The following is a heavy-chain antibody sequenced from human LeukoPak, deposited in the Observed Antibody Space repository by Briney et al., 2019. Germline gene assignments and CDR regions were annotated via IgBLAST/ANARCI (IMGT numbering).Heavy chain of an antibody. J-gene: IGHJ4*02. CDR3: ARELKNYDGSGYYHDS. D-gene: IGHD3-22*01. Sequence: SETLSLTCTVSGGFISNYYWSWIRLPAGKGLEWIGRIYSSGYIDYNPSLKSRVTMSVDTFRNQFSLKLWSVSAADTAVFYGARELKNYDGSGYYHDSWGQGTLVTVSS. V-gene: IGHV4-4*07. CDR1: GGFISNYY. CDR2: IYSSGYI.